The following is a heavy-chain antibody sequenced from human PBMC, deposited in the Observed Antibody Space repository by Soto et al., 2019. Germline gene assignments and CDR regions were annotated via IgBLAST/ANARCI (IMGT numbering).Heavy chain of an antibody. CDR2: ISDDGSNT. J-gene: IGHJ4*02. Sequence: QVQLVESGGGVVQPGRSLRLSCADSGFTFSSYGMHWVRQAPGKGLEWVAVISDDGSNTYYADSVEGRFTISRDNSKNTLYLQMNSLRVEDTAMYHCAKGRVPATGWYRTIAYWGQGTPVTVSS. D-gene: IGHD6-19*01. V-gene: IGHV3-30*18. CDR3: AKGRVPATGWYRTIAY. CDR1: GFTFSSYG.